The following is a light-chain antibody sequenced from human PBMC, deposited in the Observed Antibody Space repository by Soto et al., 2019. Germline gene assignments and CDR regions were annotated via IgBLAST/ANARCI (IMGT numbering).Light chain of an antibody. CDR2: LAS. J-gene: IGKJ5*01. V-gene: IGKV1-13*02. CDR3: SQFNSYHIT. CDR1: QGITIS. Sequence: AIQLTQSPSSLSASVGDRVTITCRESQGITISLAWYQQKPGKAPKLQISLASSLESGVPSRFSGSGSGTDSTFTLSALQPEELATYFCSQFNSYHITFGQGTRLEI.